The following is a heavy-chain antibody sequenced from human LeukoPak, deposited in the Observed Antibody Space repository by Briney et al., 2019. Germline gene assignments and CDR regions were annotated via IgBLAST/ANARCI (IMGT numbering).Heavy chain of an antibody. J-gene: IGHJ6*04. CDR2: ISYDGSNK. Sequence: GGSLRLSCAASGFTFSSYGLHWVRQAPGKGLEWVAGISYDGSNKYYAGSVKGRFTISRDNSKNTVYLQMNSLRAEDTAVYYCARDLATLGMDVWGKGTTVTVSS. CDR3: ARDLATLGMDV. V-gene: IGHV3-30*01. D-gene: IGHD5-12*01. CDR1: GFTFSSYG.